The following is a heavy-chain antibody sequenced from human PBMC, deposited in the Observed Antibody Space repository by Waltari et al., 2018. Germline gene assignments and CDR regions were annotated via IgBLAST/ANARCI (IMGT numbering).Heavy chain of an antibody. CDR3: AREGGSGWYPYYFDY. CDR1: GYTFTSYA. J-gene: IGHJ4*02. CDR2: INAGNGNT. Sequence: QVQLVQSGAEVKKPGASVKVSCKASGYTFTSYAMHWVRQAPGQRLEWMGWINAGNGNTKYSPGLQGRVNSTRDTSASTAYMELSSLSSEDMAVYYCAREGGSGWYPYYFDYWGQGTLVTVSS. V-gene: IGHV1-3*03. D-gene: IGHD6-19*01.